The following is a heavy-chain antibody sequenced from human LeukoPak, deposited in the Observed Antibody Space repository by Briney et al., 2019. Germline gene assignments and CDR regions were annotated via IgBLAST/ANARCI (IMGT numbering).Heavy chain of an antibody. CDR2: IYYSGST. D-gene: IGHD3-22*01. J-gene: IGHJ3*02. Sequence: SETLSLTCTVSGGSISSYYWSWIRQPPGKGLESLGNIYYSGSTNYNPSLKSRVTISVDKSKNQFSLKLSSVTAADTAVYYCARAPNYYYDSSGYFYAFDIWGQGTMVTVSS. CDR3: ARAPNYYYDSSGYFYAFDI. V-gene: IGHV4-59*12. CDR1: GGSISSYY.